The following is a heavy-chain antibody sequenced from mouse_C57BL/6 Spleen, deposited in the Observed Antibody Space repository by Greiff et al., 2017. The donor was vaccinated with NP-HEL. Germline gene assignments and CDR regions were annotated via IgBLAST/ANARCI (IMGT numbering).Heavy chain of an antibody. J-gene: IGHJ4*01. CDR2: IWRGGST. CDR3: AKSRYSNYEYYAMDY. D-gene: IGHD2-5*01. CDR1: GFSLTSYG. Sequence: VKLQESGPGLVQPSQSLSITCTVSGFSLTSYGVHWVRQSPGKGLEWLGVIWRGGSTDYNAAFMSRLSITKDNSKSQVFFKMNSLQADDTAIYYCAKSRYSNYEYYAMDYWGQGTSVTVSS. V-gene: IGHV2-5*01.